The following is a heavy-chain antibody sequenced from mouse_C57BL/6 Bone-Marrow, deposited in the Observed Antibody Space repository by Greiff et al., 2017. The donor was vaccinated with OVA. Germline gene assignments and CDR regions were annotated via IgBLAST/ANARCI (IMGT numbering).Heavy chain of an antibody. D-gene: IGHD1-2*01. CDR1: GYTFTSYW. CDR3: ASGDYGLFAY. Sequence: QVQLQQPGAELVMPGASVKLSCKASGYTFTSYWMHWVKQRPGQGLEWIGEIDPSDSYTNFNQQFKGKSTLTVDKSSSTAYMQLSSLTSEDSAVYYCASGDYGLFAYWGQGTLVTVSA. J-gene: IGHJ3*01. V-gene: IGHV1-69*01. CDR2: IDPSDSYT.